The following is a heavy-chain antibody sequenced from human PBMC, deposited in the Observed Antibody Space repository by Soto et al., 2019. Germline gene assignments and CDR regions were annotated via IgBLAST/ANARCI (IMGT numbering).Heavy chain of an antibody. D-gene: IGHD5-12*01. V-gene: IGHV4-59*01. J-gene: IGHJ5*02. CDR3: ARDGGGYGWFDP. CDR1: GGSISSYH. Sequence: SETLSLTCSVSGGSISSYHWSWIRQPPGKGLEWIGNVYYSGTTNYNPSLKSRVSISVDTSKNQFSLKLSSVTAADTAVYYCARDGGGYGWFDPWGQGTLVTVSS. CDR2: VYYSGTT.